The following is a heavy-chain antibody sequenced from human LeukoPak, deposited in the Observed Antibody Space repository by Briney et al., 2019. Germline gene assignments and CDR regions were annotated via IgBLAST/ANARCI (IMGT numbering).Heavy chain of an antibody. CDR2: ISYDGSNK. V-gene: IGHV3-30*18. Sequence: GGSLRLSCAASGFTFSSYGMHWVCQAPGKGLEWVAVISYDGSNKYYADSVKGRFTISRDNSKNTLYLQMNSLRAEDTAVYYCAKEFAGYYDSSGYPDYWGQGTLVTVSS. CDR3: AKEFAGYYDSSGYPDY. D-gene: IGHD3-22*01. J-gene: IGHJ4*02. CDR1: GFTFSSYG.